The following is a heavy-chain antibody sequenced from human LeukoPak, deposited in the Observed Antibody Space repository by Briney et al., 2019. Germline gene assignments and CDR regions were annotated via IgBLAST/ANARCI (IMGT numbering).Heavy chain of an antibody. J-gene: IGHJ4*02. CDR1: GFSFRTYW. CDR3: SMRLDY. Sequence: GGSLRLSCAASGFSFRTYWMSWVRQAPGKGLEWVANIKDDGGEKYYVDSVKGRFTISRDNAKNSLYLQMNNLRGEDTAVYYCSMRLDYCGRGTLVTVSS. CDR2: IKDDGGEK. V-gene: IGHV3-7*01.